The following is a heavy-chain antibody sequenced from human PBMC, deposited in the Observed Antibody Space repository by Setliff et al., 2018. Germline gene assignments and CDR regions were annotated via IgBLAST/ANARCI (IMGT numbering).Heavy chain of an antibody. D-gene: IGHD3-10*01. Sequence: ASVKVSCKASGYTFRSYGINWVRQAPGQGLEWMGWINTNTGNPSYAQGFTGRFVFSLDTSVSTAYPQINSLEAEDSAVYYCGRASRFGTIVYRGDYYMDVWGKGTTVTAP. CDR1: GYTFRSYG. J-gene: IGHJ6*03. CDR3: GRASRFGTIVYRGDYYMDV. CDR2: INTNTGNP. V-gene: IGHV7-4-1*02.